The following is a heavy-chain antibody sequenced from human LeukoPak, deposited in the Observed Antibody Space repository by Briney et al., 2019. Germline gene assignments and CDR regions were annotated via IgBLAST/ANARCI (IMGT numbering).Heavy chain of an antibody. CDR2: TYYSGSP. V-gene: IGHV4-39*01. D-gene: IGHD1-1*01. J-gene: IGHJ4*02. CDR1: GGSISNNNYY. Sequence: SETLSLTCTVSGGSISNNNYYWAWIRQPPGKGLECIGSTYYSGSPYYNPSLKSRVTISVDTSKNQFSLRLSSVTAADTAVYYCATWRTAKTGFDYWGQGTLVTVSS. CDR3: ATWRTAKTGFDY.